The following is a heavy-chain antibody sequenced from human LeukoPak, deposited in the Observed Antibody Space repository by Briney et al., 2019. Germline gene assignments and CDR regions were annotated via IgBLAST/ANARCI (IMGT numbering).Heavy chain of an antibody. V-gene: IGHV3-23*01. CDR2: VTVDGGTT. Sequence: PGGSLRLSCAASGLIFSTYAMSWVRQAPGKGLEWVSTVTVDGGTTYYADSVKGRFTISRDNSKNTLYLQMNSLRTEDTAVYYCAKDCCSNTGLFDYWGQGTRVTVSS. J-gene: IGHJ4*02. CDR1: GLIFSTYA. D-gene: IGHD2-2*01. CDR3: AKDCCSNTGLFDY.